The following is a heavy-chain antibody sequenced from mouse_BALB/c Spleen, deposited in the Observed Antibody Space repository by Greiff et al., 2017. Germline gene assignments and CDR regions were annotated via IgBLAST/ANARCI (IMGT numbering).Heavy chain of an antibody. CDR3: ARWAFGTTVVATDY. J-gene: IGHJ2*01. D-gene: IGHD1-1*01. CDR2: IYPGDGDT. V-gene: IGHV1-87*01. CDR1: GYTFTSYW. Sequence: QVQLQQSGAELARPGASVKLSCKASGYTFTSYWMQWVKQRPGQGLEWIGAIYPGDGDTRYTQKFKGKATLTADKSSSTAYMQLSSLASEDSAVYYCARWAFGTTVVATDYWGQGTTLTVSS.